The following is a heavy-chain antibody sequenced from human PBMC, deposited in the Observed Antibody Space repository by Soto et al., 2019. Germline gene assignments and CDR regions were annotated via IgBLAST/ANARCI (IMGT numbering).Heavy chain of an antibody. Sequence: QAQLVQSGPEVKKPGASMKVSCKASGYAFTSYGINWVRRAPGQGLEWVGWMSTYNENKVYAQKLQGRVAMTMDAATSTAYLDLRHLISDDTAVYYCAKDAHEAAPSDVCGQGTMGTVSS. CDR1: GYAFTSYG. D-gene: IGHD2-15*01. J-gene: IGHJ3*01. V-gene: IGHV1-18*04. CDR3: AKDAHEAAPSDV. CDR2: MSTYNENK.